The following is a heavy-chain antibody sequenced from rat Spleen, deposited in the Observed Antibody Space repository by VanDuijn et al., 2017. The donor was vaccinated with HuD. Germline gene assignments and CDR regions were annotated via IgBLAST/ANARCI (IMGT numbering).Heavy chain of an antibody. CDR3: ARLLPGYNYFDY. J-gene: IGHJ2*01. CDR2: ISYDGSST. CDR1: GFTFSDYN. V-gene: IGHV5-7*01. Sequence: EVQLVESGGGLVQPGRSLKLSCAASGFTFSDYNMAWVRQAPKKGLEWVATISYDGSSTYYRDSVKGRFTISRDNAKNTQYLQMDSLRSEDTATYYCARLLPGYNYFDYWGQGVMVTVSS. D-gene: IGHD1-4*01.